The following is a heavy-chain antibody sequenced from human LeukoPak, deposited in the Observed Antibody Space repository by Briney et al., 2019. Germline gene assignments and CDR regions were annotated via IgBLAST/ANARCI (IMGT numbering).Heavy chain of an antibody. D-gene: IGHD2-2*01. V-gene: IGHV1-2*06. Sequence: GGSLRLSCAASGYTFTGYYMHWVRQAPGQGLEWMGRVNPNNGVPNYAQKFQGRVTMTRDTAISTAYMELSSLRSDDTAVYFCAREVGYSSSYYGRFDPWGQGTLVTVSS. CDR2: VNPNNGVP. CDR3: AREVGYSSSYYGRFDP. J-gene: IGHJ5*02. CDR1: GYTFTGYY.